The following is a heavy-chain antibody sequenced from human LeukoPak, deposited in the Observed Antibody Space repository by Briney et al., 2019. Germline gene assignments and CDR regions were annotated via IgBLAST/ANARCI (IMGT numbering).Heavy chain of an antibody. D-gene: IGHD2-21*01. CDR1: GLNFSSYG. CDR2: IRGSGDGP. Sequence: GGSLRLSCAASGLNFSSYGMSWVREAPGKGLEWVSGIRGSGDGPHYADPEEGRFHICRHIPENTLYLQMNSLRAEDTAVYYCAAISSYYYMDVWGKGTTVTISS. V-gene: IGHV3-23*01. CDR3: AAISSYYYMDV. J-gene: IGHJ6*03.